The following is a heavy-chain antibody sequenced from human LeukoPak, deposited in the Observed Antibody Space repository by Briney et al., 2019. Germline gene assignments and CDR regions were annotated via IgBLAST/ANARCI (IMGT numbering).Heavy chain of an antibody. CDR1: GFIVNYNY. CDR2: IYSGGST. D-gene: IGHD1-26*01. Sequence: GGSLRLSCAASGFIVNYNYMSWVRQAPGKGLEWVSVIYSGGSTYYADSVRGRFTISRDNSKNMVYLQMNSLRVEDTAVYYCARVKVGSTYWFDPWGQGTLVTVSS. V-gene: IGHV3-66*01. CDR3: ARVKVGSTYWFDP. J-gene: IGHJ5*02.